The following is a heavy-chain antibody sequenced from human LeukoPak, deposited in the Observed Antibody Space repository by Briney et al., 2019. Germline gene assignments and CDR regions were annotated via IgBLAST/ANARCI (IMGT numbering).Heavy chain of an antibody. V-gene: IGHV1-69*13. CDR2: IIPIFGTA. CDR3: AVYYESAFDI. CDR1: GYTFTSYA. D-gene: IGHD3-3*01. J-gene: IGHJ3*02. Sequence: GASVKVSCKASGYTFTSYAMNWVRQAPGQGLEWMGGIIPIFGTANYAQKFQGRVTITADESTSTTYMELSSLRSEDTAVYYCAVYYESAFDIWGQGTMVTVSS.